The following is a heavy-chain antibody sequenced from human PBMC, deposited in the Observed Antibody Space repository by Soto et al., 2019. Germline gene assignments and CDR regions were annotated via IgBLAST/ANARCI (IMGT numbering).Heavy chain of an antibody. CDR3: ARVFIEQLVDY. CDR1: GFTFSDYY. CDR2: ISSSSSYT. D-gene: IGHD6-6*01. V-gene: IGHV3-11*06. Sequence: KPGGSLRLSCAASGFTFSDYYMSWIRQAPGKGLEWVSYISSSSSYTNYADSVKGRFTISRDNAKNSLYLQMNSLRAEDTAVYYCARVFIEQLVDYWGQGTLVTVSS. J-gene: IGHJ4*02.